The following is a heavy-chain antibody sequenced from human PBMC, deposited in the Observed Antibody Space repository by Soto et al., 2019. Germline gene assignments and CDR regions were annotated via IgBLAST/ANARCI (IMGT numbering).Heavy chain of an antibody. CDR1: GYPFSNYA. D-gene: IGHD2-2*01. Sequence: QVQIVQSGAEEKKPGASVKVSCKASGYPFSNYAMHWVRQAPGQGLEWMGWINAVNGNSKYSQKFQGRVTITRDTSANTAYMELDNLRSEDTAVYSCATSTYCSSSSCYQWYGMDVWGQGTTVTVSS. V-gene: IGHV1-3*05. CDR3: ATSTYCSSSSCYQWYGMDV. CDR2: INAVNGNS. J-gene: IGHJ6*02.